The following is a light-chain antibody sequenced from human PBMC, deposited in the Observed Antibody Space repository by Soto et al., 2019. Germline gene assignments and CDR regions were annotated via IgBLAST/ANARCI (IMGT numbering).Light chain of an antibody. J-gene: IGKJ1*01. V-gene: IGKV1-39*01. CDR1: QSIGRN. Sequence: DIQMTQSPSSLSASVGDRVTITCRASQSIGRNLNWYQQKPGKAPNLLIYTTSNLESGVPSRFSGSGSGTDFTLTISSLQPEDVATYFCQQGYSRPRTFGQGTKVDIK. CDR3: QQGYSRPRT. CDR2: TTS.